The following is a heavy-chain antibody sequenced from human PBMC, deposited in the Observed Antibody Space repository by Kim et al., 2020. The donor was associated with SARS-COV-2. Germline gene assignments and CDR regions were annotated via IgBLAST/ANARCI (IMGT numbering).Heavy chain of an antibody. Sequence: SETLSLTCTVSGGSISSGGYYWSWIRQHPGKGLEWIGYIYYSGSTYYNPSLKSRVTISVDTSKNQFSLKLSSVTAADTAVYYCARGASITIFGVVIVGGAFDPWGQGTLVTVSS. CDR1: GGSISSGGYY. J-gene: IGHJ5*02. CDR2: IYYSGST. D-gene: IGHD3-3*01. CDR3: ARGASITIFGVVIVGGAFDP. V-gene: IGHV4-31*03.